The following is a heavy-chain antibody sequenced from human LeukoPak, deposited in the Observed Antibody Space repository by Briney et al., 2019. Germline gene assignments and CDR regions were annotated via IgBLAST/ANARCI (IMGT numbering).Heavy chain of an antibody. CDR1: GFTFNTYS. D-gene: IGHD2/OR15-2a*01. CDR3: AKEKIIGFVFDGFDI. Sequence: GGSLRLSCEASGFTFNTYSMNWARQAPGKGLEWVSSIDSSGGYMFYADSVKGRFIISRDNAKDSLYLQMNSLRAEDTAVYYCAKEKIIGFVFDGFDIWGQGTMVTVSS. V-gene: IGHV3-21*04. J-gene: IGHJ3*02. CDR2: IDSSGGYM.